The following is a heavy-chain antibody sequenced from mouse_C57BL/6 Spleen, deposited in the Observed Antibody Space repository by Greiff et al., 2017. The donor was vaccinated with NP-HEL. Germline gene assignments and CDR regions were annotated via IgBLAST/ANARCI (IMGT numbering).Heavy chain of an antibody. Sequence: DVKLVESGGGLVKPGGSLKLSCAASGFTFSSYAMSWVRQTPEKRLEWVATISDGGSYTYYPDNVKGRFTISRDNAKNNLYLQMSHLKSEDTAMYYCARDHGTHFAYWGQGTLVTVSA. V-gene: IGHV5-4*01. CDR3: ARDHGTHFAY. J-gene: IGHJ3*01. CDR2: ISDGGSYT. CDR1: GFTFSSYA. D-gene: IGHD1-1*01.